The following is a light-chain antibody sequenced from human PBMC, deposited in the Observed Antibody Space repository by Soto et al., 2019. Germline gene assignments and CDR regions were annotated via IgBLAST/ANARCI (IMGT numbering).Light chain of an antibody. CDR3: QQYYSTPQT. CDR2: WAS. CDR1: QSVLYSSNNKNY. Sequence: DIVMTQSPDSLAVSLGERATINCKPSQSVLYSSNNKNYLAWYQQKPGQPPKLLIYWASIRESGVPDRFSGSGSGTDFTLTISSLQAEDVAVYYCQQYYSTPQTFGQGTKVEIK. J-gene: IGKJ1*01. V-gene: IGKV4-1*01.